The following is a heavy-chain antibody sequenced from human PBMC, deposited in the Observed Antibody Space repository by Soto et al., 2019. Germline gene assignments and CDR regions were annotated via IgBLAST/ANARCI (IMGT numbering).Heavy chain of an antibody. CDR2: IYYSGST. J-gene: IGHJ4*02. CDR3: VSDSSGYYYGDFDD. V-gene: IGHV4-39*01. Sequence: SETLSLTCTVSGGSISSSSYYWGWIRQPPGKGLEWIGSIYYSGSTYYNPSLKSRVTMSVDTSKNQFSLKLSSVTAADTAVYYCVSDSSGYYYGDFDDWGQGTLVPVS. CDR1: GGSISSSSYY. D-gene: IGHD3-22*01.